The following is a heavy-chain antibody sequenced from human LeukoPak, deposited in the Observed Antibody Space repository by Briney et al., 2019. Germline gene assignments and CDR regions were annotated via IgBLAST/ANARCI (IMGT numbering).Heavy chain of an antibody. D-gene: IGHD1-14*01. CDR1: GFTFSSYS. V-gene: IGHV3-48*02. J-gene: IGHJ4*02. Sequence: GGSLRLSCAASGFTFSSYSMNWDRQAPGKGLEWVSYISSSSSNIYYADSVKGRFTISRDNAKNSLYLQMNSLRDEDTAVYYCARGELEPLDYWGQGTLVTVSS. CDR2: ISSSSSNI. CDR3: ARGELEPLDY.